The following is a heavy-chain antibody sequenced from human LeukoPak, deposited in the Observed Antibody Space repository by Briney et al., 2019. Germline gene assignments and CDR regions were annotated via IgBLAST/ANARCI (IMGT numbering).Heavy chain of an antibody. CDR3: ARAASCGGDCSSSYLQH. Sequence: GGSLRLSCVASGFTFTGYSMNWVRRAPGKGLEWVSYVSRDSSNIYYGDSAKGRFTISRDNAKNTLYLQMNSLRAEDMAVYYCARAASCGGDCSSSYLQHWGQGTLVTVSS. CDR1: GFTFTGYS. J-gene: IGHJ1*01. D-gene: IGHD2-21*02. V-gene: IGHV3-48*04. CDR2: VSRDSSNI.